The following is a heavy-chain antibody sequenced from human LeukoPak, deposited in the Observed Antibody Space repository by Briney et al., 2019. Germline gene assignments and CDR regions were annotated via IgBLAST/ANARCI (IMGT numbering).Heavy chain of an antibody. D-gene: IGHD3-22*01. Sequence: SQTLSLTCAISGDSVSSNSAAWNWIRQSPSRGLEWLGWSYYRSYWYIDYAVSVKSRLTITPATSKNQFSLQLNSVTPEDTAVYYCARDSSGSYYWFYYWGQGTLVTVSS. J-gene: IGHJ4*02. CDR1: GDSVSSNSAA. CDR2: SYYRSYWYI. V-gene: IGHV6-1*01. CDR3: ARDSSGSYYWFYY.